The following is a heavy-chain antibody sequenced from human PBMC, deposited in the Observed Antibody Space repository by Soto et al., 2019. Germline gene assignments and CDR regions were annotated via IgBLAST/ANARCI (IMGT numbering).Heavy chain of an antibody. CDR1: GYTFTSYG. CDR2: ISAYNGNT. CDR3: ARTYYDILTGYFHKNTNWFDP. D-gene: IGHD3-9*01. V-gene: IGHV1-18*01. J-gene: IGHJ5*02. Sequence: GASVKVSCKASGYTFTSYGISWVRQAPGQGLEWMGWISAYNGNTNYAQKLQGRDTMTTDTSTSTDYMELRSLRSDDTAVYYCARTYYDILTGYFHKNTNWFDPWGQGTLVTVSS.